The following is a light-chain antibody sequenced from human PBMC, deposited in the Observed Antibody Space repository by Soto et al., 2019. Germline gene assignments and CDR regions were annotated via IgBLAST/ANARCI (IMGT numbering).Light chain of an antibody. J-gene: IGLJ2*01. CDR2: DVS. Sequence: SALTQPASVSGSPGQSITISCTGTSSDVGDYNYVSWYQHHPGKAPKLMIYDVSNRPSGVSNRFSGSKSGNTASLTISGLQAEDEADYYCSAFTSTSTLVFGGGTKLTVL. CDR1: SSDVGDYNY. CDR3: SAFTSTSTLV. V-gene: IGLV2-14*03.